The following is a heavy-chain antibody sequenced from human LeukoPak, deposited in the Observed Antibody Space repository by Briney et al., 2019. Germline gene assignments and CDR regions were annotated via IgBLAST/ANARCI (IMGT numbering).Heavy chain of an antibody. CDR1: GYTFTTYG. CDR2: ISAYNGNT. D-gene: IGHD2-15*01. J-gene: IGHJ4*02. V-gene: IGHV1-18*01. CDR3: ARGPYCSGSSCYSQYFDY. Sequence: ASVKVSCKASGYTFTTYGISWVRQAPGQGLEWMGCISAYNGNTKYAQKLQGRVSMTTDTSTSTAYMELRSLTSDDTAVYYCARGPYCSGSSCYSQYFDYWGQGTLVTVSS.